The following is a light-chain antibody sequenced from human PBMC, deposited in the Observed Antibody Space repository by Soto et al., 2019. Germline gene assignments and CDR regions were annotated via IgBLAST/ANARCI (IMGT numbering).Light chain of an antibody. Sequence: EIVLTQSPATLSLSPGERATLSCRASQSVSNYLAWYQQKPGQAPRLLIYDASNRATGIPARFSGSGSGTDFTLTISSLEPEDFAVYYCQQYGSSLITFGQGTRLEIK. J-gene: IGKJ5*01. CDR2: DAS. V-gene: IGKV3-11*01. CDR1: QSVSNY. CDR3: QQYGSSLIT.